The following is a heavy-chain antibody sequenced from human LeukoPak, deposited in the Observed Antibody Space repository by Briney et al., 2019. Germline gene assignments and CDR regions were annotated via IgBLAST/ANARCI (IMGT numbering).Heavy chain of an antibody. V-gene: IGHV4-4*07. CDR3: ARVQEQQLRLNYYFDY. Sequence: PSETLSLTCTVSGGSISSYYWSWIRQPAGKGLEWIGRIYTSGSTNYNPSLKSRVTMSVDTSKNQFSLKLSSVTAADTAVYYCARVQEQQLRLNYYFDYWGQGTLVTVSS. J-gene: IGHJ4*02. CDR2: IYTSGST. CDR1: GGSISSYY. D-gene: IGHD6-13*01.